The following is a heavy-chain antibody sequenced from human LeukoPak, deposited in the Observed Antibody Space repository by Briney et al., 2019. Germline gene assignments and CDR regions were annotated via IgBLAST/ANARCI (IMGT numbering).Heavy chain of an antibody. D-gene: IGHD4-11*01. CDR1: GFTFSSYG. CDR3: ARHDYPDAFDI. CDR2: ISYDGSNK. Sequence: PGGSLRLSCAASGFTFSSYGMHWVRQAPGKGLEWVAVISYDGSNKYYADSVKGRFTISRDNSKNTLYLQMNSLRAEDTAVYYCARHDYPDAFDIWGQGTMVTVSS. J-gene: IGHJ3*02. V-gene: IGHV3-30*03.